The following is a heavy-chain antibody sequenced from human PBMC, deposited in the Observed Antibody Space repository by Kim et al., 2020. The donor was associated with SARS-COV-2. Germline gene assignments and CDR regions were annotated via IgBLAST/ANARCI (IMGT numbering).Heavy chain of an antibody. CDR2: VSGGSGNT. CDR3: AKDGRSYTPGY. CDR1: GFTFSGSD. D-gene: IGHD1-26*01. J-gene: IGHJ4*02. V-gene: IGHV3-23*01. Sequence: GGSLRLSCAVSGFTFSGSDMSWVRQAPGRGLEWISGVSGGSGNTHYADSVKGRFTVSRDTSENTLYLQMNSLRADDTAIYYCAKDGRSYTPGYWGQGTLV.